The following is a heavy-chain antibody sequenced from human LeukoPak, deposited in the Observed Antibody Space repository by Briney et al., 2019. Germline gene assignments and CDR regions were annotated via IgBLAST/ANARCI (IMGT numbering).Heavy chain of an antibody. D-gene: IGHD1-1*01. CDR3: ARDRYRPHYYFDY. J-gene: IGHJ4*02. CDR2: INPSGGST. V-gene: IGHV1-46*01. Sequence: ASVTVSCKASGYTFTSYYMHWVRQAPGQGLEWMGIINPSGGSTSYAQKFQGRVTMTRDTFTSTVYMELSSLRSEDTAVYYCARDRYRPHYYFDYWGQGTLVTVSS. CDR1: GYTFTSYY.